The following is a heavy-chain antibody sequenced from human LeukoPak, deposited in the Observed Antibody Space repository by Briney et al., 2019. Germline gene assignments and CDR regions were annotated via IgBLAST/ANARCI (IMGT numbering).Heavy chain of an antibody. D-gene: IGHD2-8*01. J-gene: IGHJ4*02. CDR1: GFTVSSNY. CDR2: IYSGGNT. CDR3: AKTYAIEY. Sequence: GGSLRLSCAASGFTVSSNYMSWVRQAPGKGLEWVSVIYSGGNTYYADSVKGRFIISRDNSKNTLYLQMNSLRAEDTAVYYCAKTYAIEYWGQGTLVTVSS. V-gene: IGHV3-53*01.